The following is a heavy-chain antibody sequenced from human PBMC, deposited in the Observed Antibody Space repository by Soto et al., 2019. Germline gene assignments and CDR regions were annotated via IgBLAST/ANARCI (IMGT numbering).Heavy chain of an antibody. Sequence: GESLKISCAASGFTFSSYAMSWVRQAPGKGLEWVSAISGSGGSTYYADSVKGRFTISRDNSKNTLYLQMNSLRAEDTAVYYCAKDEGYSDDYIWGSYRFLEVDYWGQGTLVTVSS. V-gene: IGHV3-23*01. CDR1: GFTFSSYA. CDR3: AKDEGYSDDYIWGSYRFLEVDY. CDR2: ISGSGGST. J-gene: IGHJ4*02. D-gene: IGHD3-16*02.